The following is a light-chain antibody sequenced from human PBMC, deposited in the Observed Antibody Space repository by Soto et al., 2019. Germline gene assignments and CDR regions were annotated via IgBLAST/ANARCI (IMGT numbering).Light chain of an antibody. J-gene: IGKJ1*01. Sequence: PGEGVTLSCRASQSVDNYLAWYQQKPGQAPRLLLYDASNRAAGVPARFSGSGSGTDFTLTISSLDPDDFAVYYCQQRANWPRTFGQRTQVDSK. CDR3: QQRANWPRT. CDR1: QSVDNY. V-gene: IGKV3-11*01. CDR2: DAS.